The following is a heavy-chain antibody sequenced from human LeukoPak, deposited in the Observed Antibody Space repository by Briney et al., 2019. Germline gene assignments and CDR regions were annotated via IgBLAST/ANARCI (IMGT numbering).Heavy chain of an antibody. Sequence: PGGSLRLSCAASGFTFDDYAMHWVRQAPGKGLEWVSGINWNGGSTGYADSVKGRFTISRDNAKNSLYLQMNSLRAEDTALYYCARDSVKQWLVRGFQVVSYYFDYWGQGTLVTVSS. CDR1: GFTFDDYA. CDR3: ARDSVKQWLVRGFQVVSYYFDY. CDR2: INWNGGST. V-gene: IGHV3-20*04. J-gene: IGHJ4*02. D-gene: IGHD6-19*01.